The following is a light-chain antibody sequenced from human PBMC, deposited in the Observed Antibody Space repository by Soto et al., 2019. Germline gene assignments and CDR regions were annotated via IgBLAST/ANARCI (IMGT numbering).Light chain of an antibody. CDR2: DVS. J-gene: IGLJ2*01. CDR1: SSDVGGYNY. V-gene: IGLV2-14*01. CDR3: SSYTSSSTVV. Sequence: QPVLTQPASVSGSPGQSITISCTGTSSDVGGYNYVSWYQQHPGKAPKPMIYDVSNRPSGVSNRFSGSKSGNTASLTISGLQAEDEADYYCSSYTSSSTVVFGGGTKLTVL.